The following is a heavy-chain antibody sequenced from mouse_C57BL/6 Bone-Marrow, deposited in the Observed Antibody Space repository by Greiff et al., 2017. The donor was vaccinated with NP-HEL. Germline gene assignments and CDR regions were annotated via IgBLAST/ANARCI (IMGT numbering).Heavy chain of an antibody. CDR2: IDPSDSYT. CDR3: ARRSYYGSLFDY. D-gene: IGHD1-1*01. CDR1: GYTFTSYW. Sequence: VQLQQPGAELVKPGASVKLSCKASGYTFTSYWMQWVKQRPGQGLEWIGEIDPSDSYTNYNQKFKGKATLTVDTSSSTAYMQLSSLTSEDSAVYYCARRSYYGSLFDYWGQGTTLTVSS. V-gene: IGHV1-50*01. J-gene: IGHJ2*01.